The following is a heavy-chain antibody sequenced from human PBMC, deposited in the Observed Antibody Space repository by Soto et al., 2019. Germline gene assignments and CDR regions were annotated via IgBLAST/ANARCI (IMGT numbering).Heavy chain of an antibody. Sequence: LRLSCAASGFTFSTYAMSWVRQAPGKGLEWVSGLSGSGRTTYYADSVKGRFTISRDNSKNTLYLQMNSLRAEDTAVYYCAKDARVGELKAFDYWGQGTLVTVSS. V-gene: IGHV3-23*01. D-gene: IGHD1-26*01. CDR3: AKDARVGELKAFDY. CDR2: LSGSGRTT. J-gene: IGHJ4*02. CDR1: GFTFSTYA.